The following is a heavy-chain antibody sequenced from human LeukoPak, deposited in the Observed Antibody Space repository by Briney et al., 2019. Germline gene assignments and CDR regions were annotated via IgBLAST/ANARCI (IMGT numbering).Heavy chain of an antibody. CDR2: IYYSGST. CDR1: GGSISSSSYY. D-gene: IGHD1-14*01. Sequence: SETLSLTCIVSGGSISSSSYYWGWIRQPPGKGLEWIGSIYYSGSTYYNPSLKSRVTISVDTSKNQFSLKLSSVTAADTAVYYCARHRLTTPLDYWGQGTLVTVSS. CDR3: ARHRLTTPLDY. J-gene: IGHJ4*02. V-gene: IGHV4-39*01.